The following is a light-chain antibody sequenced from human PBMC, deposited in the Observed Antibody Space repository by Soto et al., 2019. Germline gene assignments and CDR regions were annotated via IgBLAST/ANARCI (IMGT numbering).Light chain of an antibody. V-gene: IGKV3-20*01. CDR2: DAS. CDR3: HQYGTSST. Sequence: EIVLTQSPGAVSLSPGDRATLSCRASQSGSGTKLAWYQQKSDQAPSLLIYDASVRATGIADRFSGGGSGTDFTLTISRLEPEDSAVYYCHQYGTSSTFGQGTKLEI. J-gene: IGKJ2*01. CDR1: QSGSGTK.